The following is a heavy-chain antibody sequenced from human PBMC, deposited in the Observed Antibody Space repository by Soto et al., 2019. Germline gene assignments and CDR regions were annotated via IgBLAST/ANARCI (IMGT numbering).Heavy chain of an antibody. J-gene: IGHJ6*02. CDR3: AKDKDIVLMVYAYYGMDV. CDR2: ISYDGSNK. Sequence: GGSLRLSCAASGFTFSSYGMHWVRQAPGKGLEWVAVISYDGSNKYYADSVKGRFTIPRDNSKNTLYLQMNSLRAEDTAVYYCAKDKDIVLMVYAYYGMDVWGQGTTVTVSS. CDR1: GFTFSSYG. D-gene: IGHD2-8*01. V-gene: IGHV3-30*18.